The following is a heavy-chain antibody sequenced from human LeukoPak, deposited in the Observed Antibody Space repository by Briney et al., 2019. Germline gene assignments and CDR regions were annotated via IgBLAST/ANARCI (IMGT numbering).Heavy chain of an antibody. J-gene: IGHJ4*02. CDR3: AKGFGSTLYQDY. Sequence: GRSLRLSCAASGFTFSTYGMHWVRQAPGKGLEWVAVISYDGSNKYYADSVKGRFTISRDNSKNTLYLQMNSLRAEDTAVYYCAKGFGSTLYQDYWGQGTLVTVSS. V-gene: IGHV3-30*18. D-gene: IGHD3-16*02. CDR1: GFTFSTYG. CDR2: ISYDGSNK.